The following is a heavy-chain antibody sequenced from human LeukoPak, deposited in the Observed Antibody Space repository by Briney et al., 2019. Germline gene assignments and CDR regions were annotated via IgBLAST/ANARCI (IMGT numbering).Heavy chain of an antibody. Sequence: GRSLRLSCAASGFTFSNYAMNWVRQAPGGGLEWVAAIPYDGNNKFYADSVKGRFTISRDNSKNTLYLQANSLRAEDTAVYYCAKEVIKGSGWFDPWGQGTLVTVSS. CDR2: IPYDGNNK. V-gene: IGHV3-30*04. CDR1: GFTFSNYA. D-gene: IGHD3-10*01. J-gene: IGHJ5*02. CDR3: AKEVIKGSGWFDP.